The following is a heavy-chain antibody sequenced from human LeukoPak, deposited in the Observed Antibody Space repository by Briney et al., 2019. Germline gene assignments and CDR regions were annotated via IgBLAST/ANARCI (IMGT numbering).Heavy chain of an antibody. Sequence: ASVKVSCKASGYTFTSYYMHWVRQTPGQGLEWMGIINPSGGSTSYAQKFQGRVTMTRDTSISTAYMELSRLRSDDTAVYYCASLGGQQLGSDYWGQGTLVTVSS. CDR1: GYTFTSYY. CDR2: INPSGGST. V-gene: IGHV1-46*01. D-gene: IGHD6-13*01. CDR3: ASLGGQQLGSDY. J-gene: IGHJ4*02.